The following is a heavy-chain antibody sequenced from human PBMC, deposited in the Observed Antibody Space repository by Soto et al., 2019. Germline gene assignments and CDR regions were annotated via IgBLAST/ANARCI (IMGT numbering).Heavy chain of an antibody. CDR2: IYYSGST. CDR3: ARLGLWFGELGWFDP. D-gene: IGHD3-10*01. V-gene: IGHV4-39*01. Sequence: QLQLQESGPGLVKPSETLSLTCTVSGGSISSSRYYGCWIRQPPGKGLDWIGSIYYSGSTCYNPSLKSRVTISVDTSKNQFSLKLSSVTAADTAVYYCARLGLWFGELGWFDPWGQGTLVTVSS. CDR1: GGSISSSRYY. J-gene: IGHJ5*02.